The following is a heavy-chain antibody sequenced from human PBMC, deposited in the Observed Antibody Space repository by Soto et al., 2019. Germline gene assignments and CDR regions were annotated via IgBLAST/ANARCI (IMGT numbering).Heavy chain of an antibody. D-gene: IGHD6-6*01. Sequence: NPWETLSLTCIVSGGSISSSSYYWGWIRQPPGKGLEWIGSIYYSGSTYYNPSLKSRVTISVDTSKNQFSLKLSSVTAADTAVFYCARHRARNWFDPWGQGPLVTVFS. J-gene: IGHJ5*02. CDR2: IYYSGST. V-gene: IGHV4-39*01. CDR1: GGSISSSSYY. CDR3: ARHRARNWFDP.